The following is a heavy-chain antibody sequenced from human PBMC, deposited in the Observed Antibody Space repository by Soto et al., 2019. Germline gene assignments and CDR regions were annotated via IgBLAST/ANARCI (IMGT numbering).Heavy chain of an antibody. CDR2: ISSDGRNK. CDR3: VRDSPTHYNFWSGFWDS. J-gene: IGHJ5*01. CDR1: EFSFSTYG. D-gene: IGHD3-3*01. Sequence: QVQLLESGGGVVLPGTSLRLSSAASEFSFSTYGMHWVRRAPGKGLEWVAVISSDGRNKYYADSVLGRFSISSDNSRNTLFLQMTSLRPEDTAVYHRVRDSPTHYNFWSGFWDSWGQGTLVTVSS. V-gene: IGHV3-30*03.